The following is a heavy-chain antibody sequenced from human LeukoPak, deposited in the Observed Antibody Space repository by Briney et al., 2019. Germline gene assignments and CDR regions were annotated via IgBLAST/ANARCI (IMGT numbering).Heavy chain of an antibody. CDR2: INHSGST. J-gene: IGHJ4*02. D-gene: IGHD2-15*01. CDR1: GGSFSGYY. CDR3: AGIAATDRFFGY. Sequence: PSETLSLTCAVYGGSFSGYYWSWIRQPPGKGLEWIGEINHSGSTNYNPSLKSRVTISVDTSKNQFSLKLSSVTAADTAVYYCAGIAATDRFFGYWGQGTLVTVSS. V-gene: IGHV4-34*01.